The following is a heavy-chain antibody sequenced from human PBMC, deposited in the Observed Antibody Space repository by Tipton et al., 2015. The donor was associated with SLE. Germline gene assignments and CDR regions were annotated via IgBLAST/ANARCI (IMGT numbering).Heavy chain of an antibody. CDR3: ASDILTGPDY. Sequence: SLRLSCAASGFTFSSYAMHWVRQAPGKGLEWVALISYDGSNKYYADSVKGRFTISRDNSKNTLYLQMNSLRAEDTAVYYCASDILTGPDYWGQGTLVTVSS. V-gene: IGHV3-30*04. CDR2: ISYDGSNK. J-gene: IGHJ4*02. D-gene: IGHD3-9*01. CDR1: GFTFSSYA.